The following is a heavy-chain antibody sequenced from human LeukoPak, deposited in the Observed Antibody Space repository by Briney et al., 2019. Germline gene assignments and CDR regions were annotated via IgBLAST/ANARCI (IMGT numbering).Heavy chain of an antibody. V-gene: IGHV1-18*01. CDR1: DYTFTSYG. Sequence: ASVKVSCKASDYTFTSYGISWVRQAPGQGLEWMGWISAYNGNTNYAQKLQGRVTMTTDTSTSTAYMELRSLRSDDTAVYYCAGLEYQLLDSWFDPWGQGTLVTVSS. CDR2: ISAYNGNT. J-gene: IGHJ5*02. D-gene: IGHD2-2*01. CDR3: AGLEYQLLDSWFDP.